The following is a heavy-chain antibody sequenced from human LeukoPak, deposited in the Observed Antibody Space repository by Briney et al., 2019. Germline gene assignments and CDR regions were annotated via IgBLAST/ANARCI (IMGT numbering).Heavy chain of an antibody. CDR1: GFTFSSYN. CDR3: ARVGYYDSSGYYPVPFDN. D-gene: IGHD3-22*01. CDR2: ISRGNSYI. Sequence: GGSLRLSCAASGFTFSSYNMNWVRQAPGQGLEWGSSISRGNSYIYYADSLKGRFTITRDDDKSSLYLQMNSLRAEDTAVYYCARVGYYDSSGYYPVPFDNWGQGTLVSVSS. J-gene: IGHJ4*02. V-gene: IGHV3-21*01.